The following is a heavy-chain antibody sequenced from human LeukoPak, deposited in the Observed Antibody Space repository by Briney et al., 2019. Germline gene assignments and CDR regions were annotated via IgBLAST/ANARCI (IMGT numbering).Heavy chain of an antibody. D-gene: IGHD2-15*01. CDR1: GYTVTRYY. J-gene: IGHJ4*02. Sequence: ASGKVSCKASGYTVTRYYMHWVRQAPSQGLEWMGIINPGGCSTSYAPTFQGRFTMTTHTPTSTVYMELSSLRAEDTAVYYSARDETGYCSGGSCFSPLYYFDYWGQGALVTVSS. CDR3: ARDETGYCSGGSCFSPLYYFDY. V-gene: IGHV1-46*01. CDR2: INPGGCST.